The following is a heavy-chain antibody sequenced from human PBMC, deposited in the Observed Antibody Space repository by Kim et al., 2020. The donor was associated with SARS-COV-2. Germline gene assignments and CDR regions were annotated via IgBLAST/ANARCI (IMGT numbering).Heavy chain of an antibody. CDR2: ISAYNGNT. V-gene: IGHV1-18*01. CDR3: ARGITMVRGVIISHTDY. D-gene: IGHD3-10*01. J-gene: IGHJ4*02. CDR1: GYTFTSYG. Sequence: ASVKVSCKASGYTFTSYGISWVRQAPGQGLEWMGWISAYNGNTNYAQKLQGRVTMTTDTSTSTAYMELRSLRSDDTAVYYCARGITMVRGVIISHTDYWGQGTLVTVSS.